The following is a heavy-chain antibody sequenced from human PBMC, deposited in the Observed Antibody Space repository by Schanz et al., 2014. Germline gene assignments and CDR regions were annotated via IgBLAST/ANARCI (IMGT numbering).Heavy chain of an antibody. Sequence: VLLLDSGGGLIQPGGSLRLSCAASGFTVSSNYMSWVRQAPGKGLEWVTFIRFDGSDKYYADSVKGRFSVSRDNSKNTLYLQMNSLRADDTAVYYCAKDQLANYRGSGYNWFDPWGQGTLVTVSS. V-gene: IGHV3-30*02. CDR3: AKDQLANYRGSGYNWFDP. CDR2: IRFDGSDK. CDR1: GFTVSSNY. J-gene: IGHJ5*02. D-gene: IGHD3-10*01.